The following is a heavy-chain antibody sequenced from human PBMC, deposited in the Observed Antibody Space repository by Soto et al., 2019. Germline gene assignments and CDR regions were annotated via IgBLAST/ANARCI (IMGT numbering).Heavy chain of an antibody. J-gene: IGHJ4*02. CDR2: ISYDGSNK. CDR1: GFTFSSYG. V-gene: IGHV3-30*18. Sequence: QVQLVESGGGVVQPGRSLRLSCAASGFTFSSYGMHWVRQAPGKGLEWVAVISYDGSNKYYADSVKGRFTISRDNSKNTLYLQMNSLRAEDTAVYYCAKLGGILMEMAHIGYWGQGTLVTVSS. CDR3: AKLGGILMEMAHIGY. D-gene: IGHD3-16*01.